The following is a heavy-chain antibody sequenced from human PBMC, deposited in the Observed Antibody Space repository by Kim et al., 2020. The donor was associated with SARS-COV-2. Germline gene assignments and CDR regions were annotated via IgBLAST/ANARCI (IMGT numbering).Heavy chain of an antibody. D-gene: IGHD5-12*01. Sequence: AQRFQGRVTRTRDTSTSTVSMELSSLRSEDTAVYYCARLLGRLGGYDGDYWGQGTLVTVSS. J-gene: IGHJ4*02. CDR3: ARLLGRLGGYDGDY. V-gene: IGHV1-46*01.